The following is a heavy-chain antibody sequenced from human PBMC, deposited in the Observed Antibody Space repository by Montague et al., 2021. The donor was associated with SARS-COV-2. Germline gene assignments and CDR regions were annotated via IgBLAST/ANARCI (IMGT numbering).Heavy chain of an antibody. CDR3: ARQKMGSVTIFGVVMHDMGVEP. CDR2: IYYSGST. D-gene: IGHD3-3*01. V-gene: IGHV4-39*01. Sequence: IYYSGSTYYNPSLKSRVTISVDTSKNQFSLKLSSVTAADTAVYYRARQKMGSVTIFGVVMHDMGVEPWGQGTLV. J-gene: IGHJ4*02.